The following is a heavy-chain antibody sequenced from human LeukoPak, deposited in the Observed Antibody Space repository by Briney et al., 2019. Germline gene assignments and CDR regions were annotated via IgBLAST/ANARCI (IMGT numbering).Heavy chain of an antibody. D-gene: IGHD2-2*01. CDR3: AKGPGKVVVPAAHYFDY. CDR2: ISGSGGST. J-gene: IGHJ4*02. CDR1: GFTFSSYA. V-gene: IGHV3-23*01. Sequence: GGSLRLSCAXSGFTFSSYAMSWVRQAPGKGLEWVSAISGSGGSTYYADSVKGRFTTSRDNSKNTLYLQMNSLRAEDTAVYYCAKGPGKVVVPAAHYFDYWGQGTLVTVSS.